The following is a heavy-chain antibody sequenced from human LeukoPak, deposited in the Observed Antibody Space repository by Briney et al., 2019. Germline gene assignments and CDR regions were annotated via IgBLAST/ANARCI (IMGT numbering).Heavy chain of an antibody. D-gene: IGHD6-13*01. Sequence: GGSLRLSCAASGFTFSSYWMHWIRQAPGKGLVWVSRISTDGSSTTYADSVKGRFTISRDNAKNTLYLQMNSLRAEDTAVYYCARAGGHSSPAGSWGQGTLVTVSS. V-gene: IGHV3-74*01. CDR1: GFTFSSYW. CDR3: ARAGGHSSPAGS. J-gene: IGHJ5*02. CDR2: ISTDGSST.